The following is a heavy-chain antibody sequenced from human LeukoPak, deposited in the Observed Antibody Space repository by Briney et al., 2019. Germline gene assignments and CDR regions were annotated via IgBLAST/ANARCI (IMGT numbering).Heavy chain of an antibody. Sequence: SETLSLTRTVSGGSIRSGDYYWSWIRQPPGKGLEWIGYTASPYHNPSLKSRVTISMDTSKNQISPKLDSVTASDTAVYYCARSTNHDASGSYYFDSWGQGILVTVTS. CDR3: ARSTNHDASGSYYFDS. CDR1: GGSIRSGDYY. D-gene: IGHD3-10*01. J-gene: IGHJ4*02. V-gene: IGHV4-30-4*01. CDR2: YTASP.